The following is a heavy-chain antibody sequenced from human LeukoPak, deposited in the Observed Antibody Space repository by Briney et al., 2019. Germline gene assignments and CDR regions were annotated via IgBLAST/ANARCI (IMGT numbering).Heavy chain of an antibody. CDR1: GFTFSSYG. V-gene: IGHV3-30*02. J-gene: IGHJ6*03. CDR3: AKDPKELRLYYYYMDV. Sequence: QPGGSLRLSCAASGFTFSSYGMHWVRQAPGKGLEWVAFIRYDGSNKYYADSVKGRFTISRDNSKNTLYLQMNSLRAEDTAVYYCAKDPKELRLYYYYMDVWGKGTTVTVSS. CDR2: IRYDGSNK. D-gene: IGHD1-26*01.